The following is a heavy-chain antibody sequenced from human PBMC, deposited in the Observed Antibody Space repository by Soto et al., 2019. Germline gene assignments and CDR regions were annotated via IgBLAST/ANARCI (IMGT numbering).Heavy chain of an antibody. Sequence: QVPLVQSGAEVKKPGSSVTVSCKASGGTFSSYAIHWVRQAPGQGIEWMGGIIPMYGPAKYAQRFQGRVTIDADESTTTVYIELTSLTSHDTAVYCCASVTSMGSRVIDNWFDPWGHGTLVTVSS. CDR1: GGTFSSYA. J-gene: IGHJ5*02. CDR3: ASVTSMGSRVIDNWFDP. V-gene: IGHV1-69*01. CDR2: IIPMYGPA. D-gene: IGHD2-2*01.